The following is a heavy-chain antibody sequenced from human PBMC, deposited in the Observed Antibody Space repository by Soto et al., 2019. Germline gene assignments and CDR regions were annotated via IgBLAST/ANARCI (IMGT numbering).Heavy chain of an antibody. J-gene: IGHJ4*02. D-gene: IGHD1-1*01. CDR1: GVTFSNYG. Sequence: GGSLRLSCTASGVTFSNYGMSWVRQAPGKGLEWVSSISGSGGTTHYPDSVRGRFTISRDNSKNTLYLQMNSLRVEDTAVYYCAKKVPGSNPLDSWGQGALVTVSS. CDR3: AKKVPGSNPLDS. CDR2: ISGSGGTT. V-gene: IGHV3-23*01.